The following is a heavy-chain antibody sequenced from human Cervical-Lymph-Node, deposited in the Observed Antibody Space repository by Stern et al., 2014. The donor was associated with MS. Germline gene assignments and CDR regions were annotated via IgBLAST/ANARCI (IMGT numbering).Heavy chain of an antibody. D-gene: IGHD2-8*01. CDR2: ISNDGSNK. CDR3: ALPGHFYTNAPDY. Sequence: QVQLVESGGGVVQPGGSLRLSCATSGFAFASYDLHWVRQAPGKGLEWVAFISNDGSNKYYADSLKDRFIVSRDYSKKTLNLQINSLRREDTAVYYCALPGHFYTNAPDYWGQGTLGTVSS. V-gene: IGHV3-30*03. J-gene: IGHJ4*02. CDR1: GFAFASYD.